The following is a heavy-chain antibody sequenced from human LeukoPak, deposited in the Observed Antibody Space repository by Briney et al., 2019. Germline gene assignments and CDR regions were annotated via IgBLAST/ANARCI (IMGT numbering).Heavy chain of an antibody. CDR1: GFTFSSYW. D-gene: IGHD3-3*01. Sequence: GGSLRLSCAASGFTFSSYWMSWVRQAPGKGLEWVANIKQDGSEKYYVDSVKGRFTISRDNAKNSLYLQMSSLRAEDTAVYYCGRDTIFGGAPFDYWGQGTLVTVSS. CDR3: GRDTIFGGAPFDY. V-gene: IGHV3-7*01. CDR2: IKQDGSEK. J-gene: IGHJ4*02.